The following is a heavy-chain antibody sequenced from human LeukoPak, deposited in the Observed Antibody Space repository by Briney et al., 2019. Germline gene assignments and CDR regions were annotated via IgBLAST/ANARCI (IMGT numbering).Heavy chain of an antibody. CDR2: ISATGGST. CDR1: GFTFSSYA. D-gene: IGHD2-2*02. Sequence: PGGSLRLSCAPSGFTFSSYAMSWVRQAPGKGLEWVSAISATGGSTYYADSVKGRFTISRDNSKSTLYLQMNSLRAEDTAVYYCARLDCSSTSCYRPVYWGQGTLVTVSS. J-gene: IGHJ4*02. V-gene: IGHV3-23*01. CDR3: ARLDCSSTSCYRPVY.